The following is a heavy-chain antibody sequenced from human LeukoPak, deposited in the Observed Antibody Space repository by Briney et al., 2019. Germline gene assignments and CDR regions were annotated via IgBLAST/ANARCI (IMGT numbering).Heavy chain of an antibody. Sequence: ASVKVSCKASGYTFTSYGISWVRQAPGQGLEWMGWISGYNGNTNHAQKLLGRVTMTTDTSTSTAHMELRSLRSDDTAVYYCTRDTGDSSGYYIYYGMDVWGQGTTVTVSS. CDR3: TRDTGDSSGYYIYYGMDV. J-gene: IGHJ6*02. CDR2: ISGYNGNT. CDR1: GYTFTSYG. D-gene: IGHD3-22*01. V-gene: IGHV1-18*01.